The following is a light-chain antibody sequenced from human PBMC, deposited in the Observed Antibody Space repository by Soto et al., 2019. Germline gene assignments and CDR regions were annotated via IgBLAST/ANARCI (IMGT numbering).Light chain of an antibody. J-gene: IGKJ3*01. CDR3: QQYRSYPFT. Sequence: DIQMTQSPSALSASVGDRVTITCRASQSISGWLAWYQQKPGKAPQLLIYGASSLQSGVPARFSGSGSGTEFTLTLTSLQPDDFATYHCQQYRSYPFTFGPGTKVDIK. CDR2: GAS. V-gene: IGKV1-5*01. CDR1: QSISGW.